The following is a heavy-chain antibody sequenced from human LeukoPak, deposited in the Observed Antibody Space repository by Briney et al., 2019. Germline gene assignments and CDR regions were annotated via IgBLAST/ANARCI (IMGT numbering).Heavy chain of an antibody. D-gene: IGHD4-17*01. CDR2: IYYSGST. V-gene: IGHV4-39*01. CDR1: GGSISTRSYY. J-gene: IGHJ4*02. Sequence: SETLSLTCTVSGGSISTRSYYWGWIRQPPGKGLEWIGSIYYSGSTYYNPSLKSRVTIFVDTPKNQFSLKLSSVTAADTAVYYCVRHVGANGYGDYGGYWGQGTLVSVSS. CDR3: VRHVGANGYGDYGGY.